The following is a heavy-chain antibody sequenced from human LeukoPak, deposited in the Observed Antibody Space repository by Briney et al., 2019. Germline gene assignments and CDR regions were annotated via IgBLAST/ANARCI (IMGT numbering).Heavy chain of an antibody. CDR3: ARDTSAERGQQLAN. Sequence: GGSLRLSCAASGFTFSRYWMSWVRQAPGKGWDNMANIKEDGSEKYYVDSVKGRFTISRDNARNSLFLQMNSLRVDDTAVYYCARDTSAERGQQLANWGQGTLVTVSS. D-gene: IGHD6-13*01. V-gene: IGHV3-7*04. CDR1: GFTFSRYW. CDR2: IKEDGSEK. J-gene: IGHJ4*02.